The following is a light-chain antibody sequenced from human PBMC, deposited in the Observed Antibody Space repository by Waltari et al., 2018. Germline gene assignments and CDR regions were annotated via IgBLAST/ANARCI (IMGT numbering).Light chain of an antibody. J-gene: IGKJ2*01. CDR3: QQGKSHPYN. CDR2: YGK. Sequence: DIQMSQSPSSLSASVGDRVIITCRASQDINTYLNWYQQKLGKAPKLLIYYGKSLASGVPSRFSGSGSGTEFTLTINSLQPEDFATYHCQQGKSHPYNFGQGTKVEI. CDR1: QDINTY. V-gene: IGKV1-39*01.